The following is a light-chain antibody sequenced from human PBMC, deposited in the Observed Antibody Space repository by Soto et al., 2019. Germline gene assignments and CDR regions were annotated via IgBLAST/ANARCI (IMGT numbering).Light chain of an antibody. CDR2: DVS. J-gene: IGLJ1*01. Sequence: QSALTQPASVSGSPGHAITISCSGISSDVGGYNYVSWYQQHPGKAPKLMIYDVSNRPSGVSNRFSGSKSGNTASLTISGLQAEDEADYYCSSYMSTGTLIVFGTGTKLTVL. CDR1: SSDVGGYNY. V-gene: IGLV2-14*03. CDR3: SSYMSTGTLIV.